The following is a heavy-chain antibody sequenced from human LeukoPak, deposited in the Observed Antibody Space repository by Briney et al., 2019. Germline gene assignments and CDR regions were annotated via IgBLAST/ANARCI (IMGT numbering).Heavy chain of an antibody. D-gene: IGHD5-24*01. Sequence: SETLSLTCTVSGGSISSSYYYWGWIRQPPGKGLEWIGSIYDSGSTYYNPSLKSRVTISVDTSKNQFSLKLSSVTAADTAVYYCARGRAGSFDYWGQGTLVTVSS. V-gene: IGHV4-39*07. CDR2: IYDSGST. J-gene: IGHJ4*02. CDR1: GGSISSSYYY. CDR3: ARGRAGSFDY.